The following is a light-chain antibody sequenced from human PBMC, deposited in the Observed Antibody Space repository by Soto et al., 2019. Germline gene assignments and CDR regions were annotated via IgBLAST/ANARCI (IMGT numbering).Light chain of an antibody. CDR3: QQANSFPIT. Sequence: EIVLTQSPGTLSFSPGERATLSCRGSQSVSSSYLAWYQQKPGQAPRLLIYGASSRATGIPDRFSGSGSGTDFTLTISSLQPEDFATYYCQQANSFPITFGQGTRLEIK. CDR1: QSVSSSY. CDR2: GAS. J-gene: IGKJ5*01. V-gene: IGKV3-20*01.